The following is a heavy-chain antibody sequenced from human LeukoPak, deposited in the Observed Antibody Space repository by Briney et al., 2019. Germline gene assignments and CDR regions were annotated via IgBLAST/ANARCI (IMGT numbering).Heavy chain of an antibody. CDR2: MNPNSGNT. CDR3: ARTGVNTIFGXXXRXYFDY. D-gene: IGHD3-3*01. CDR1: GYTFTSYD. J-gene: IGHJ4*02. V-gene: IGHV1-8*01. Sequence: GASVKVSCKASGYTFTSYDINWVRQATGQGLEWMGWMNPNSGNTGYAQKFQGRVTMTRNTSISTAYMELSSLRSEDTAVYYCARTGVNTIFGXXXRXYFDYWGQGTLVTVSS.